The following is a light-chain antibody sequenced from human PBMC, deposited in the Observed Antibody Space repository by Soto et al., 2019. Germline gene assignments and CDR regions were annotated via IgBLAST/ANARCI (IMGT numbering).Light chain of an antibody. V-gene: IGKV1-39*01. CDR2: AAS. J-gene: IGKJ3*01. Sequence: DIQMTQSPSSLSASVGDRVTITCRASQSISSSLNWFQQKPGKAPKLLIYAASSLQSGVPSRFSGSGSGTDFTLTISNLQPEDFATYYCQQSYSSPFTFGPGTKVDIK. CDR3: QQSYSSPFT. CDR1: QSISSS.